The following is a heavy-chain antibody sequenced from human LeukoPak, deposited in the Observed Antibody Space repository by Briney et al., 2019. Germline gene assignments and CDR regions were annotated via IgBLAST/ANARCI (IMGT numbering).Heavy chain of an antibody. CDR3: ANLGNWNEVCDH. Sequence: GGSLRLSCAASGFTFSHYAMTWVRQAPGKGLEWVSAISGSADLSVYADSVKGRLTISRDNSKSTLYLQMNSLRAEDTAVYYCANLGNWNEVCDHWGQGTLVTVSS. D-gene: IGHD1-1*01. V-gene: IGHV3-23*01. J-gene: IGHJ4*02. CDR2: ISGSADLS. CDR1: GFTFSHYA.